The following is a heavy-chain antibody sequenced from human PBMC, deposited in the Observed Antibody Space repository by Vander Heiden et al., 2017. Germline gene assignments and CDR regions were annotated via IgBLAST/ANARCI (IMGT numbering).Heavy chain of an antibody. Sequence: QVQLQESGRGLVKPSQTLSLTCTISGDPSSSVPSYWTWIRQHPGKGLEWIGYISDSGTTDYNPSLRGRLTISVDTSKSQFSLNLSSVTAADTAVYFCARERGDTGTWSNYFYGMDVWGQGTTVTVSS. CDR3: ARERGDTGTWSNYFYGMDV. CDR2: ISDSGTT. J-gene: IGHJ6*02. V-gene: IGHV4-31*03. D-gene: IGHD5-18*01. CDR1: GDPSSSVPSY.